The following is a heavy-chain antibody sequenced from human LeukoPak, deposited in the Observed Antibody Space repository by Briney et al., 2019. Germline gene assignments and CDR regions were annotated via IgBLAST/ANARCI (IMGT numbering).Heavy chain of an antibody. CDR2: IYYSGST. V-gene: IGHV4-31*03. Sequence: TLSLTCTVSGGSISSGGYYWSWIRQHPGKGLEWIGYIYYSGSTYYSPSLKSRVTISVDTSKNQFSLKLSSVTAADTAVYYCARDHRWVVVPAAMPRNYYYYGMDVWGQGTTVTVSS. CDR3: ARDHRWVVVPAAMPRNYYYYGMDV. D-gene: IGHD2-2*01. CDR1: GGSISSGGYY. J-gene: IGHJ6*02.